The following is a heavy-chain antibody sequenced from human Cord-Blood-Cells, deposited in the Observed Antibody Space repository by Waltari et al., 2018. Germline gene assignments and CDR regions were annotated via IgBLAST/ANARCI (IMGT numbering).Heavy chain of an antibody. D-gene: IGHD5-12*01. J-gene: IGHJ3*02. V-gene: IGHV4-31*03. CDR2: IYYSGST. CDR3: ARRGYDDAFDI. CDR1: GGPIRSGGYY. Sequence: QVQLQESGPGLVKPSQTLSLTCTVSGGPIRSGGYYLSWIRQHPGKGLEWIGYIYYSGSTYYNPSLKSRVTISVDTSKNQFSLKLSSVTAADTAVYYCARRGYDDAFDIWGQGTMVTVSS.